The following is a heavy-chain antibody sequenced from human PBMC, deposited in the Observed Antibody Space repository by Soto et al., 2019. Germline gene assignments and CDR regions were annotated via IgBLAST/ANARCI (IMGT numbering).Heavy chain of an antibody. J-gene: IGHJ6*02. CDR3: AGVVWFRGMDV. CDR2: TYYRSKWIH. Sequence: SQTLSLTCDISGDSVSSSSAAWNCISHSPSRGLEWLGRTYYRSKWIHEYTVSMESRITINPDTSKNQFSLHIYSVTPEDTAVYYCAGVVWFRGMDVWGQGTPVTVSS. D-gene: IGHD3-16*01. CDR1: GDSVSSSSAA. V-gene: IGHV6-1*01.